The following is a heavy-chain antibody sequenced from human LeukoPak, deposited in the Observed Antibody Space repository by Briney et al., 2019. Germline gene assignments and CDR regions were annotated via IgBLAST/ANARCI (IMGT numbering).Heavy chain of an antibody. D-gene: IGHD1-20*01. J-gene: IGHJ4*02. Sequence: ASVKVSCKASGYTFTGYYMHWVRQAPGQGLEWMGRINPNSGGTNYAQKFQGRVTMTRDTSTSTAYMGLRRLRSDDTAVYYCARGGYNWNDVYFDYWGQGTLVTVSS. CDR1: GYTFTGYY. CDR2: INPNSGGT. V-gene: IGHV1-2*06. CDR3: ARGGYNWNDVYFDY.